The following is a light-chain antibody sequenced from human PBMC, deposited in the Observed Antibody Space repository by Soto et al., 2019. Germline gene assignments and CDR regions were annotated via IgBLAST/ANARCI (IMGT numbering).Light chain of an antibody. CDR2: EVS. CDR3: SSYVNYNTIVI. V-gene: IGLV2-14*01. CDR1: SRYVGGYNY. Sequence: QSALTQPASVSGSPGQSITISCTGTSRYVGGYNYVSWHQQHTGKAPKVVITEVSNRPSGVSNRFSGSKSGHTAYLTISGLQAEDEADYYCSSYVNYNTIVIFGGGTKLTVL. J-gene: IGLJ2*01.